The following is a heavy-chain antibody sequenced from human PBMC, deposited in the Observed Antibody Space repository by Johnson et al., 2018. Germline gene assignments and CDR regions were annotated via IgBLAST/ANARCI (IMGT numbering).Heavy chain of an antibody. CDR2: ISSSGSYT. J-gene: IGHJ3*02. CDR3: VSGGYNGNYWGVRDAFDI. CDR1: GFTFSTSV. Sequence: VQLVESGGGLVKPGGSLRLSCEASGFTFSTSVMNWVRQAPGKGLECVSSISSSGSYTYYADSLKGRFTISRDNAKNSLFLQMNSLRGDDTAVYYCVSGGYNGNYWGVRDAFDIWGQVTMVTVSS. D-gene: IGHD1-26*01. V-gene: IGHV3-21*01.